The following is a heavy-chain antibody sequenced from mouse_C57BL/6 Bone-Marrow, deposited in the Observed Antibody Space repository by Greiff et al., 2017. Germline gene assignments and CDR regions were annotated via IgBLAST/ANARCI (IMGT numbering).Heavy chain of an antibody. CDR2: ISTYYGDA. CDR3: ARSAYYRFAY. CDR1: GYTFTDYA. Sequence: VQLQESGPELVRPGVSVKISCKGSGYTFTDYAMHWVKQSPAKSLEWIGVISTYYGDASYNQKFKDKATMTVDTSSSTAYMERARLTSKDSDVYYCARSAYYRFAYWGQGTLVTVSA. V-gene: IGHV1-67*01. D-gene: IGHD2-12*01. J-gene: IGHJ3*01.